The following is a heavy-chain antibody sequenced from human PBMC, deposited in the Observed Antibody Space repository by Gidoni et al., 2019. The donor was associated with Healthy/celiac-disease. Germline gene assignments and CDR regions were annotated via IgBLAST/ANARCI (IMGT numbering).Heavy chain of an antibody. V-gene: IGHV4-61*01. CDR2: IYYSGST. J-gene: IGHJ6*03. CDR1: GGSVSSGSYY. Sequence: QVQLQESGPGLVTPSETLSLTCTVSGGSVSSGSYYWRWIRQPPGKGLEWIGYIYYSGSTNYNPSLKSRVTISVDTSKNQFSLKLSSVTAADTAVYYGARTYYYGSGSYWKAPYYYYYMDVWGKGTTVTVSS. D-gene: IGHD3-10*01. CDR3: ARTYYYGSGSYWKAPYYYYYMDV.